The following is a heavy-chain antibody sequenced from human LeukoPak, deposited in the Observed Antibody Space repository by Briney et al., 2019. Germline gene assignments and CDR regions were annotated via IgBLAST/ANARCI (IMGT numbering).Heavy chain of an antibody. V-gene: IGHV1-46*01. D-gene: IGHD6-13*01. CDR2: INPSGGST. J-gene: IGHJ4*02. CDR1: GYTFTSYY. Sequence: ASVKVSCKASGYTFTSYYMHWVRQAPGQGLEWMGIINPSGGSTSYAQKFQGRVTMTRDTSTSTVYMELSSLRSEDTAVYYCASGSRPTKIIAAPFDYWGQGTLVTVSS. CDR3: ASGSRPTKIIAAPFDY.